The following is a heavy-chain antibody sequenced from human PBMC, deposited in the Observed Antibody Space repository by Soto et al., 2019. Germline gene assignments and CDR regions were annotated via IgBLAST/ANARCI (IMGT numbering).Heavy chain of an antibody. CDR1: GFTFDDYA. J-gene: IGHJ6*03. V-gene: IGHV3-9*01. D-gene: IGHD3-10*01. CDR2: ISWNSGSI. CDR3: AKGSLLWFGEMSVGYYYMDV. Sequence: DVQLVESGGGLVQPGRSLRLSCAASGFTFDDYAMHWVRQAPGKGLEWVSGISWNSGSIGYADSVKGRFTISRDNAKNSLYLQMNSLRAEDTALYYCAKGSLLWFGEMSVGYYYMDVWGKGTTVTVSS.